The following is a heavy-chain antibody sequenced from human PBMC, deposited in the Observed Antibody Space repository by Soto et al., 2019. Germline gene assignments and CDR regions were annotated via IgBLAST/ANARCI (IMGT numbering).Heavy chain of an antibody. Sequence: QVQLVESGGGVVQPGRSLRLSCAASGFSFSTYGMHWVRQAPGKGLEWVALIWYDGSYTYYADSVKGRFTISRDNSKNTRYLKMNSLRAEDTAVYYCARDTVRGSRYFEYWGQGTLVTVSS. CDR2: IWYDGSYT. J-gene: IGHJ4*02. D-gene: IGHD3-10*01. CDR3: ARDTVRGSRYFEY. V-gene: IGHV3-33*01. CDR1: GFSFSTYG.